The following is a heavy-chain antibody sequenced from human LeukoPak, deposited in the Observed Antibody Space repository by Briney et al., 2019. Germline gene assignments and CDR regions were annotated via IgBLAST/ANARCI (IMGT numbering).Heavy chain of an antibody. Sequence: SETLSLTCTVSGDSISGTYYWGWIRQPPGKGLEWIGSIFHTGTTYYNPSLKSRVTISLDTPKNQFSLNLSSVTAADTAVYYCVVTQKWLAFDYWGQGILVTVSS. D-gene: IGHD6-19*01. CDR2: IFHTGTT. J-gene: IGHJ4*02. CDR3: VVTQKWLAFDY. V-gene: IGHV4-38-2*02. CDR1: GDSISGTYY.